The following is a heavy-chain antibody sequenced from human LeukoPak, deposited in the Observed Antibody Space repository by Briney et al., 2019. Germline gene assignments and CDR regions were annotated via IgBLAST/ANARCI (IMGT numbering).Heavy chain of an antibody. J-gene: IGHJ6*03. D-gene: IGHD6-13*01. V-gene: IGHV1-18*01. CDR2: ISAYNGNT. Sequence: ASVKVSCKASGYTFTSYGISWVRQAPGQGLEWMGWISAYNGNTNYAQKLQGRVTMTTDTSTSTAYMELRSPRSDDTAVYYCARDLSTGAAGTPFRYYYMDVWGKGTTVTISS. CDR3: ARDLSTGAAGTPFRYYYMDV. CDR1: GYTFTSYG.